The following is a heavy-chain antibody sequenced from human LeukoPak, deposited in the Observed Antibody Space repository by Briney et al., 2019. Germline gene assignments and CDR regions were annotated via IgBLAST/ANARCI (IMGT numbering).Heavy chain of an antibody. CDR2: ISGSGGST. Sequence: GGSLRLSCAASGFTFSSYAISWVRQAPGKGLEWVSAISGSGGSTYYADSVKGRFTISRDNSKNTLYLQMNSLRAEDTAVYYCAKSPVVVVAEFDYWGQGTLVTVSS. CDR1: GFTFSSYA. D-gene: IGHD2-15*01. V-gene: IGHV3-23*01. J-gene: IGHJ4*02. CDR3: AKSPVVVVAEFDY.